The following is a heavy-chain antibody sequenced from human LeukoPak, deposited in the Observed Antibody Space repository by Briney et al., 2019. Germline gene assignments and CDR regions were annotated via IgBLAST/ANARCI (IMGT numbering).Heavy chain of an antibody. V-gene: IGHV3-30*04. CDR2: ISYDGSNK. CDR3: ARDLPVVVPAPLDY. Sequence: PGRSLRLSCAASGFTFSSYAMHWVRQAPGKGLEWVAVISYDGSNKYYADSVKGRFTISRDNSKNTLYLQMDSLRAEDTAVYYCARDLPVVVPAPLDYWGQGTLVTVSS. J-gene: IGHJ4*02. D-gene: IGHD2-2*01. CDR1: GFTFSSYA.